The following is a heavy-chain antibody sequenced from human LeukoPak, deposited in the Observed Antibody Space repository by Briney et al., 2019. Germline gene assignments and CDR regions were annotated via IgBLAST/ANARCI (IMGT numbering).Heavy chain of an antibody. CDR3: ARITGTYYYDSSGYYGDY. D-gene: IGHD3-22*01. V-gene: IGHV1-69*04. J-gene: IGHJ4*02. CDR2: IIPILGIA. CDR1: GGTFSSYA. Sequence: ASVKVSCKASGGTFSSYAISWVRQAPGQGLEWMGRIIPILGIASYAQKFQGRVTITADKSTSTAYMELSSLRSEDTAVYYCARITGTYYYDSSGYYGDYWGQGTLVTVSS.